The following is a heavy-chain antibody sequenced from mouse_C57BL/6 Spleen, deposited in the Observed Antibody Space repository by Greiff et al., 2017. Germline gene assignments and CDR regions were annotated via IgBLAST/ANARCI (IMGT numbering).Heavy chain of an antibody. CDR1: GFTFSDYG. J-gene: IGHJ2*01. CDR3: ARGATTLYFDY. D-gene: IGHD1-1*01. CDR2: ISSGSSTI. V-gene: IGHV5-17*01. Sequence: DVKLVESGGGLVKPGGSLKLSCAASGFTFSDYGMHWVRQAPEKGLEWVAYISSGSSTIYYADTVKGRFTISRDNAKNTLFLQMTSLRSEDTAMYYCARGATTLYFDYWGQGTTLTGAS.